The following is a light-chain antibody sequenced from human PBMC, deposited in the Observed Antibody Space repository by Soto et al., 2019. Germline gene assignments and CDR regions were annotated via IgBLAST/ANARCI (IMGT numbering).Light chain of an antibody. J-gene: IGKJ1*01. V-gene: IGKV3-15*01. CDR2: GAS. Sequence: ETLMTQSPATLSVSTGERATLSFRASQSVNNNLAWYQQKLGQAPRVLIYGASTRATGIPARFTGSGSGTEFILTITSLQSEDSAVYYCQEYNTWPWTFAQGTKVHIK. CDR3: QEYNTWPWT. CDR1: QSVNNN.